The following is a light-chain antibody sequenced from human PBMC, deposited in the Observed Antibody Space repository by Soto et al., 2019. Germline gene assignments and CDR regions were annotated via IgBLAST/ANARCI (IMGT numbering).Light chain of an antibody. Sequence: QSVMTQPPSVSAAPGQKVTISCSGSSSNIGGNSVSWYQQLPGTAPKLLIYDDNKRPSGIPDRFSGSKSGTSATLGITGLQAEDEADYYCQSYDIHLSASLVFGGGTKLTVL. J-gene: IGLJ2*01. V-gene: IGLV1-51*01. CDR1: SSNIGGNS. CDR2: DDN. CDR3: QSYDIHLSASLV.